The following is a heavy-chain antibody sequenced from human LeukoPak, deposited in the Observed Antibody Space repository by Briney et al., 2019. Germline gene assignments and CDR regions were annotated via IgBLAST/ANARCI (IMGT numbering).Heavy chain of an antibody. V-gene: IGHV3-11*01. CDR3: ARDLKMGYSSGRYSWGTGSSNDY. CDR2: ITRSGPTI. J-gene: IGHJ4*02. CDR1: GFAFSDFY. Sequence: GGSLRLSCAASGFAFSDFYMSWIRQAPGKGLEWVSYITRSGPTIYYADSVKGRFTISRDNAKNSLFLQMNSLRAEDTAVYYCARDLKMGYSSGRYSWGTGSSNDYWGQGTLVTVSS. D-gene: IGHD6-19*01.